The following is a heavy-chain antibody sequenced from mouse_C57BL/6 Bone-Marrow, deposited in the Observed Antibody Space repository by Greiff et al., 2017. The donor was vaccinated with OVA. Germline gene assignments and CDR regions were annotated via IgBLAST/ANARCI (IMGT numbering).Heavy chain of an antibody. CDR1: GYTFTSYG. CDR2: IYPRSGNT. Sequence: QVQLQQSGAELARPGASVKLSCKASGYTFTSYGISWVKQRTGQGLEWIGEIYPRSGNTYYNEKFKGKATLTADKSSSTPYMELRSLTSEDSAVYFCARYGSSYWYFDVWGRGTAVTVTA. J-gene: IGHJ1*03. CDR3: ARYGSSYWYFDV. V-gene: IGHV1-81*01. D-gene: IGHD1-1*02.